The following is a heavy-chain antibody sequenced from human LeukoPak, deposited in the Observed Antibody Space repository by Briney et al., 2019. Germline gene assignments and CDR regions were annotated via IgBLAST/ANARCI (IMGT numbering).Heavy chain of an antibody. CDR3: AKDRTTIAAAGTDFDY. CDR1: GFTVSSNY. Sequence: GGSLRLSCAASGFTVSSNYMSWVRQAPGKGLEWVSAISGSGGSTYYADSVKGRFTISRDNSKNTLYLQMNSLRAEDTAVYYCAKDRTTIAAAGTDFDYWGQGTLVTVSS. V-gene: IGHV3-23*01. D-gene: IGHD6-13*01. CDR2: ISGSGGST. J-gene: IGHJ4*02.